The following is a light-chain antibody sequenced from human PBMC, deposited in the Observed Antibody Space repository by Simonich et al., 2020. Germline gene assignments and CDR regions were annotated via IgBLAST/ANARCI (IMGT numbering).Light chain of an antibody. Sequence: SYVLTQPPSVSVAPGKTARITCGGNNIGSKSVHWYQQKPGQAPGLVVYDDSDRPSGIPGRFSGYNSGNTATLTISRVEAGDEADYYCQVWDSSSDHPVFGGGTKLTVL. J-gene: IGLJ3*02. CDR1: NIGSKS. CDR3: QVWDSSSDHPV. CDR2: DDS. V-gene: IGLV3-21*03.